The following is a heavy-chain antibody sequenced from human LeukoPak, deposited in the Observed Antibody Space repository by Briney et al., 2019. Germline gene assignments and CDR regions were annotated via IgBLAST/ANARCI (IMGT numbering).Heavy chain of an antibody. CDR1: GGSFSGYY. Sequence: KPSETLSLTCAVYGGSFSGYYWSWIRQPPGKGLEWIGEINHSGSTNYNPSPKSRVTISVDTSKNQFSLKLSSVTAADTAVYYCARVPRTGYSYGYSYYYGMDVWGQGTTVTVSS. CDR3: ARVPRTGYSYGYSYYYGMDV. CDR2: INHSGST. D-gene: IGHD5-18*01. V-gene: IGHV4-34*01. J-gene: IGHJ6*02.